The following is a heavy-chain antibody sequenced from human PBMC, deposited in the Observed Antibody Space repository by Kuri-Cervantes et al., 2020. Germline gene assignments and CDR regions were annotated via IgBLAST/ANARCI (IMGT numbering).Heavy chain of an antibody. J-gene: IGHJ4*02. D-gene: IGHD3-22*01. CDR3: TKDYYDTSGAY. V-gene: IGHV3-20*04. CDR1: GFTFDDFG. CDR2: INWNGGST. Sequence: GGSLRLSCTASGFTFDDFGMNWVRQAPGKGLEWVSGINWNGGSTGYADSVKGRFTISRDNSKNTLFLQMNSLRADDTAVYYCTKDYYDTSGAYWGQGTLVTVSS.